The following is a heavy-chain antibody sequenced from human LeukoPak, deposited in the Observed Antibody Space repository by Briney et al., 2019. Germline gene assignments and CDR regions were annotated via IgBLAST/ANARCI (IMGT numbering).Heavy chain of an antibody. Sequence: SETLSLTCTVSGGSISSYYWSWIRQPAGKGLEWIGRIYTSGSTNYNPSIKSRVTMSVDTSKNQFSLKLSSVTAADTAVYYCAREARSGSYFDYWGQGTLVTVSS. CDR3: AREARSGSYFDY. J-gene: IGHJ4*02. D-gene: IGHD1-26*01. V-gene: IGHV4-4*07. CDR2: IYTSGST. CDR1: GGSISSYY.